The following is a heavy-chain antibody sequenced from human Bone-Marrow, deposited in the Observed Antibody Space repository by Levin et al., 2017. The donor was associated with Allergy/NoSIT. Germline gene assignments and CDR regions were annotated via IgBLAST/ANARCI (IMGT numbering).Heavy chain of an antibody. CDR2: ISENSGTT. CDR1: GFAFNFYG. CDR3: AKGTRTGWMYYFEY. D-gene: IGHD3/OR15-3a*01. V-gene: IGHV3-23*01. Sequence: GESLKISCAASGFAFNFYGMSWVRQAPGKGLEWVSFISENSGTTTYADSVKGRFTISRDNSRNTLYLQMNSLRAEDTAIYYCAKGTRTGWMYYFEYWGQGTLVPVSS. J-gene: IGHJ4*02.